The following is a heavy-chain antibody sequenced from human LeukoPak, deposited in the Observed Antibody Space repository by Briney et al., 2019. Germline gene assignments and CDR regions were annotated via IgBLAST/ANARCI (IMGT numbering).Heavy chain of an antibody. CDR3: ARAALLGWFDP. CDR1: GGSLSGYY. V-gene: IGHV4-34*01. CDR2: INHSGST. Sequence: SETLSLTCAVYGGSLSGYYWSWIRQPPGKGLEWIGEINHSGSTNYNPSLKSRVTISVDTSKNQFSLKLSSVTAADTAVYYCARAALLGWFDPWGQGTLVTVSS. J-gene: IGHJ5*02.